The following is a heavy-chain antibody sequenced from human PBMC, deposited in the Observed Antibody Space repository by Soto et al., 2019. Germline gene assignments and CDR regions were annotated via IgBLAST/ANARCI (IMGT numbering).Heavy chain of an antibody. CDR2: IVVGSGNT. CDR1: GFTFTSSA. V-gene: IGHV1-58*01. CDR3: AADTGIGGAPGAFDI. D-gene: IGHD1-26*01. J-gene: IGHJ3*02. Sequence: SSVKVSCKASGFTFTSSAVQWVRQARGQRLEWIGWIVVGSGNTNYAQKFQERVTITRDMSTSTAYMELSSLRSEDTAVYYCAADTGIGGAPGAFDIWGQGTMVTVSS.